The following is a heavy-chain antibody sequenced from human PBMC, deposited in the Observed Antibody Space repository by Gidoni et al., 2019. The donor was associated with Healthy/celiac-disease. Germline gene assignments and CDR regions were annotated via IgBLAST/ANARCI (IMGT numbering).Heavy chain of an antibody. V-gene: IGHV3-21*01. CDR1: GFTFSSHS. Sequence: EVQLVESGGGLVKPGGSLRLTCAASGFTFSSHSMNWVRQAPGKGLEWVSSISSSSTYIYFADSVKGRFTISRDNAKNSLYLQMNSLRAEDTAVYYCARVIVPAASYYYYYYMDVWGEGTTVTVSS. CDR2: ISSSSTYI. CDR3: ARVIVPAASYYYYYYMDV. D-gene: IGHD2-2*01. J-gene: IGHJ6*03.